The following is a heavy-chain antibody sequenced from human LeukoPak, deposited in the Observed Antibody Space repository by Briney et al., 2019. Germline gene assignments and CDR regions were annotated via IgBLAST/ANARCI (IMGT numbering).Heavy chain of an antibody. CDR3: AKVPGRYSSSWQFFDY. Sequence: GGALRLFCAACGCTFSSYARSWGRQALAKGLEGVAAISGSGGSTYYADSAKGRFTLSRDNSKHTLYLRMNSLRAGDTAVYYCAKVPGRYSSSWQFFDYWGQRPLVSLSS. D-gene: IGHD6-13*01. V-gene: IGHV3-23*01. CDR1: GCTFSSYA. J-gene: IGHJ4*02. CDR2: ISGSGGST.